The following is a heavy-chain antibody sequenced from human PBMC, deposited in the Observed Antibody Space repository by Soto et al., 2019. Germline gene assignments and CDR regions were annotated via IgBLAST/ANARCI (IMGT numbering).Heavy chain of an antibody. CDR3: ARVRTGDPTPGRRDAFDI. D-gene: IGHD7-27*01. Sequence: GGSLRLSCAASGFTFSSYSMNWVRQAPGKGLEWVSSISSSSSYIYYADSVKGRCTISRDNAKNSLYLQMNSLRAEDTAVYYCARVRTGDPTPGRRDAFDIWGQGTMVTVSS. V-gene: IGHV3-21*01. CDR2: ISSSSSYI. CDR1: GFTFSSYS. J-gene: IGHJ3*02.